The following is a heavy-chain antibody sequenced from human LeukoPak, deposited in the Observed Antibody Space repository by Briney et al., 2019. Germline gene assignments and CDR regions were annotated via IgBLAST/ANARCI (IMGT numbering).Heavy chain of an antibody. Sequence: GGSLRLSCAASGFSFSTYTMTWVRQAPGKGLEWVSSISSNGYIYFADSLKGRFTISRDSAENSLYLQMSSLRVEDTALYYCARGTRGFTYGLDYWGQGTLVTVSS. CDR3: ARGTRGFTYGLDY. D-gene: IGHD5-18*01. CDR2: ISSNGYI. J-gene: IGHJ4*02. V-gene: IGHV3-21*01. CDR1: GFSFSTYT.